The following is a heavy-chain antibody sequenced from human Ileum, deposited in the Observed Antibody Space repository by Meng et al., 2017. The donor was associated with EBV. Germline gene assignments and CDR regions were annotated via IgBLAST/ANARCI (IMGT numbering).Heavy chain of an antibody. J-gene: IGHJ4*02. CDR3: ASSDYYRSDY. D-gene: IGHD3-22*01. CDR2: TSHSGST. Sequence: QVHLQGSASGRLMPSETRSLTCAVSGGSNSRGYWWSWVRQPPGKGLEWIGETSHSGSTNYSPSLKSRVTISLDKSKNQLSLKLNSVTAADTAVYYCASSDYYRSDYWGQGTLVTVS. V-gene: IGHV4-4*02. CDR1: GGSNSRGYW.